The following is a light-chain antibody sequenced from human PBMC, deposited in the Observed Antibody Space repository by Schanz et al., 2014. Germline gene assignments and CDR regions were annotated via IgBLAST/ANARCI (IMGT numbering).Light chain of an antibody. V-gene: IGLV2-14*01. CDR2: DVS. Sequence: QSALTQPPSASGSPGQSVTISFTGTSSDVGGYNYVSWYQQHPGKAPKLMIYDVSNRPSGVSDRFSGSKSGNTASLTISGLQAEDEADYYCSSYTSSRTIAFGGGTKLTVL. J-gene: IGLJ3*02. CDR1: SSDVGGYNY. CDR3: SSYTSSRTIA.